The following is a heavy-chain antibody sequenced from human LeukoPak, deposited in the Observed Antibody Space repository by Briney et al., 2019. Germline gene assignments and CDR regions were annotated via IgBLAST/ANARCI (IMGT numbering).Heavy chain of an antibody. D-gene: IGHD3-10*01. Sequence: GGSLRLSCAASGFTFSSYDMSWVCQAPGKGLEWVSAISSSDGTTYYADPVKGRSTISRDTSKNTLYLQMNSLRAEDTAVYYCAKDRGLLSWFGELLHFFDHWGQGTLVTVSS. CDR2: ISSSDGTT. CDR3: AKDRGLLSWFGELLHFFDH. J-gene: IGHJ4*02. V-gene: IGHV3-23*01. CDR1: GFTFSSYD.